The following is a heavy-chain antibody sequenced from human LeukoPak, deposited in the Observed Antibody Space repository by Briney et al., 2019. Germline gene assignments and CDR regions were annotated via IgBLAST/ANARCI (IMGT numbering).Heavy chain of an antibody. D-gene: IGHD1-26*01. V-gene: IGHV1-46*01. CDR1: EYTFTNYY. CDR2: INPSGGST. J-gene: IGHJ4*02. Sequence: ASVKVSCKASEYTFTNYYMHWVRQAPGQGLEWMGMINPSGGSTSYAQKFQGRVTMTRDMSTSTVYMELSSLRSEDTAVYYCARGRGAGTPHDRYFDYWGQGTLVTVSS. CDR3: ARGRGAGTPHDRYFDY.